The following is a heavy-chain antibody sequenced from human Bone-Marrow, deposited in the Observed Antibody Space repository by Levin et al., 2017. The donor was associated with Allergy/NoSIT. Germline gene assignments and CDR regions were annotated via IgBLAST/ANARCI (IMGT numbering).Heavy chain of an antibody. Sequence: PGGSLRLSCAASGFPFTYAWMSWVRQAPGKGLEWVGRIKSKTDAGTTDYATPVKGRFTISRDDSKNTLYLQMNSLKTEDTAVYYCTRVRVFCTSTRCYDNWFDPWGQGTLVTVSS. CDR3: TRVRVFCTSTRCYDNWFDP. D-gene: IGHD2-2*01. CDR2: IKSKTDAGTT. V-gene: IGHV3-15*01. CDR1: GFPFTYAW. J-gene: IGHJ5*02.